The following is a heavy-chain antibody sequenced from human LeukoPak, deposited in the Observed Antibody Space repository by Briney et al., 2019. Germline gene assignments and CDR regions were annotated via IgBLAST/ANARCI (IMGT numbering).Heavy chain of an antibody. Sequence: PSETLSLTCAVSGGSITRGSYYWTCIRQPAGKALEWIGHVFTSGNTNYNPSLKGRVTISIETSKSQFSLNPNSVTAADTAVYYCARGTGSLFYWGHGILVTVSS. CDR3: ARGTGSLFY. CDR2: VFTSGNT. CDR1: GGSITRGSYY. V-gene: IGHV4-61*09. J-gene: IGHJ4*01. D-gene: IGHD3-10*01.